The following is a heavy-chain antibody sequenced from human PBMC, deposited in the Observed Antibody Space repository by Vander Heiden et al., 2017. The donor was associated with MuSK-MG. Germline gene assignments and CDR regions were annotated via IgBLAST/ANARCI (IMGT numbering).Heavy chain of an antibody. D-gene: IGHD6-13*01. CDR1: GYSISSGYY. CDR3: ARDRAAAGTGDY. Sequence: QVQLQESGPGLVKPSETPSLTCTVSGYSISSGYYWGWIRQPPGKGLEWIGSIYHSGSTYYNPSLKSRVTISVDTSKNQFSLKLSSVTAADTAVYYCARDRAAAGTGDYWGQGTLVTVSS. CDR2: IYHSGST. V-gene: IGHV4-38-2*02. J-gene: IGHJ4*02.